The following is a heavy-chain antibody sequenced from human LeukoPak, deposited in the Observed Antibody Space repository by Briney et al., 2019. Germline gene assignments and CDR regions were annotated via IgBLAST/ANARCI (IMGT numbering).Heavy chain of an antibody. V-gene: IGHV3-66*01. Sequence: GGSLRLSCAASGFTVSSNYLSWVRQAPGKGLEWVSVIYSGGSTYFADSVKGRFTISRDISKNTVYLQMNSLRVEDTAVYYCARGLGTNYGGYCSGGSCPFYWGQGTLVTVSS. CDR1: GFTVSSNY. D-gene: IGHD2-15*01. CDR3: ARGLGTNYGGYCSGGSCPFY. CDR2: IYSGGST. J-gene: IGHJ4*02.